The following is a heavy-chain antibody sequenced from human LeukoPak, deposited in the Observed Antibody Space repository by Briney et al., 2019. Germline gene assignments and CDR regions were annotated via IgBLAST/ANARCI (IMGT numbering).Heavy chain of an antibody. Sequence: ASVRVSCKASGYTFTGYNIHCVPEAPGQGLERMGGINPNSGGTTYAQKIQGRVTMTRDTSISTAYMELSRLRSDDTAVYYCARVGKGGSYQIAATPNYYYYGMDVWGQGTTVTVSS. V-gene: IGHV1-2*02. CDR3: ARVGKGGSYQIAATPNYYYYGMDV. CDR1: GYTFTGYN. CDR2: INPNSGGT. J-gene: IGHJ6*02. D-gene: IGHD1-26*01.